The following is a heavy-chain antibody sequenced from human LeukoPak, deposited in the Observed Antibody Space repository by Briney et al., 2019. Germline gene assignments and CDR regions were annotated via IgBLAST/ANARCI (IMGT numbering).Heavy chain of an antibody. CDR3: ARINWDYGFYYYMDV. V-gene: IGHV4-39*07. CDR2: IYYSGRT. J-gene: IGHJ6*03. Sequence: PSETLSLTCIVSGGSISRSSYYWGWIRQPPGKGLEWIGSIYYSGRTYYNPSLKSRVTISIDTAKNQFSLKLRSVTAADTAVYYCARINWDYGFYYYMDVWGTGTTVTVSS. D-gene: IGHD3-10*01. CDR1: GGSISRSSYY.